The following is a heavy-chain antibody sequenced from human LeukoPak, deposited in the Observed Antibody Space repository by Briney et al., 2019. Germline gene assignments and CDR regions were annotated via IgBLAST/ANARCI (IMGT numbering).Heavy chain of an antibody. D-gene: IGHD6-13*01. CDR1: GFTFSDYY. Sequence: GGSLTLSCAASGFTFSDYYMTWIRQAPGKGLEWVSYISSSGNTIYYAASMKGRFIISSDNTKNLLHLQMNILTADNTAVYYCARDSRAYGSSWYYFDYWGQGTLVTVSS. CDR3: ARDSRAYGSSWYYFDY. J-gene: IGHJ4*02. CDR2: ISSSGNTI. V-gene: IGHV3-11*01.